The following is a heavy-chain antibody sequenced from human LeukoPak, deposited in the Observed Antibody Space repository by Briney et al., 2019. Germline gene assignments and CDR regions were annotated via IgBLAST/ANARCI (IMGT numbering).Heavy chain of an antibody. CDR2: ISRSSSTI. Sequence: GGSLRLSCAASGFTFSSYSMNWVRQAPGKGLEWASYISRSSSTIYYADSVKGRFTISRDNAKNSLYLQMNSLRAEDTAVYYCALGGWLQPFDYWGQGTLVTVSS. J-gene: IGHJ4*02. D-gene: IGHD5-24*01. CDR1: GFTFSSYS. V-gene: IGHV3-48*04. CDR3: ALGGWLQPFDY.